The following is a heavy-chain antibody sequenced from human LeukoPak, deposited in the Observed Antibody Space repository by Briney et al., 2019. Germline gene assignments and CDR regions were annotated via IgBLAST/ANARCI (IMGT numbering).Heavy chain of an antibody. D-gene: IGHD6-13*01. CDR2: ISSSGTTI. CDR1: GFTFSSYE. Sequence: GGSLRLSCAASGFTFSSYEMNWVRQAPGKGLEWVSYISSSGTTIYYADSVKGRSTISRDNAKNTLYLQMNSLRAEDTAVYYCARELRQLFLLRPWGQGALVTVSS. J-gene: IGHJ5*02. CDR3: ARELRQLFLLRP. V-gene: IGHV3-48*03.